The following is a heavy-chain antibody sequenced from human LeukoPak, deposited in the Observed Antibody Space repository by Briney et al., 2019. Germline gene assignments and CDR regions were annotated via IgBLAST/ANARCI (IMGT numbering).Heavy chain of an antibody. Sequence: PGGSLRLSCTASKFTFSNYGMQWVRQAPGKGLEWVAVVSSDGGTKYYADSVKGRFTISRDNSKNTLYLQMNSLRAEDTAVYYCARASVAGNYFDYWGQGTLVTVSS. D-gene: IGHD6-19*01. CDR2: VSSDGGTK. V-gene: IGHV3-30*03. J-gene: IGHJ4*02. CDR3: ARASVAGNYFDY. CDR1: KFTFSNYG.